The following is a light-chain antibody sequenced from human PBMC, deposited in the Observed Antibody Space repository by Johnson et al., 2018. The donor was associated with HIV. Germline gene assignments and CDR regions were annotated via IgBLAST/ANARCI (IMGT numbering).Light chain of an antibody. CDR3: GTWDSSLSGYV. J-gene: IGLJ1*01. CDR1: SSNIGNDS. CDR2: ENN. V-gene: IGLV1-51*02. Sequence: QSVLTQPPSVSAAPGQRVTISCSGSSSNIGNDSVSWYQQLPGTAPELLIYENNRRPSGIPDRFSGSKSGPSATLVITGLQTGDGADYFCGTWDSSLSGYVFGTGTMVTVL.